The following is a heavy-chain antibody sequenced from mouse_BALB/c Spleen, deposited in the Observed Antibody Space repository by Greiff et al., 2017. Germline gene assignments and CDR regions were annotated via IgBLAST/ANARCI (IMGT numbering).Heavy chain of an antibody. CDR1: GYTFTEYT. Sequence: EVQLQESGPELVKPGASVKISCKTSGYTFTEYTMHWVKQSHGKSLEWIGGINPNNGGTSYNQKFKGKATLTVDKSSSTAYMELRSLTSEDSAVYYCARMRVITTVVNPGWFAYWGQGTLGTVSA. CDR2: INPNNGGT. V-gene: IGHV1-18*01. D-gene: IGHD1-1*01. CDR3: ARMRVITTVVNPGWFAY. J-gene: IGHJ3*01.